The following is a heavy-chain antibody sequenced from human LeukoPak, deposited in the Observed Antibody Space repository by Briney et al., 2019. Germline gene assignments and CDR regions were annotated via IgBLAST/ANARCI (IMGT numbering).Heavy chain of an antibody. D-gene: IGHD2-15*01. Sequence: PGGSLRLSCAASGFTFSSYAMTWVRQAPGKWLEWVSAISGSGGSTYYADSVKGRFTISRDNSKNTLYLQMNSLRAEDTAVYYCAKGRYCSGGSCSHFDHWGQGTLVTVSS. CDR2: ISGSGGST. J-gene: IGHJ4*02. CDR3: AKGRYCSGGSCSHFDH. V-gene: IGHV3-23*01. CDR1: GFTFSSYA.